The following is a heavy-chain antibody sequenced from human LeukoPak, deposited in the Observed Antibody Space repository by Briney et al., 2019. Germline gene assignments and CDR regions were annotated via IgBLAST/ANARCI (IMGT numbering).Heavy chain of an antibody. CDR1: GGSISSYY. D-gene: IGHD1-1*01. V-gene: IGHV4-59*12. Sequence: SETLSLTCTVSGGSISSYYWSWIRQPPGKGLEWIGSIYYSGSTYYNPSLKSRVTISVDTSKNQFSLKLSSVTAADTAVYYCARERNGVPWNWFDPWGQGTLVTVSS. CDR3: ARERNGVPWNWFDP. J-gene: IGHJ5*02. CDR2: IYYSGST.